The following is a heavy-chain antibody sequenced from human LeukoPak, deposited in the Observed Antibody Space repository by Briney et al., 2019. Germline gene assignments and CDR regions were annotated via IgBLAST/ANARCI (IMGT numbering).Heavy chain of an antibody. CDR3: ASGPGGYDYGEVGFDY. CDR1: GYTFTSYD. V-gene: IGHV1-8*01. D-gene: IGHD3-16*01. J-gene: IGHJ4*02. Sequence: ASVKVSCKASGYTFTSYDINWVRQATGQGLEWMGWMNPNSGNTGYAQKFQGGVTMTRNTSISTAYMELSSLRSEDTAVYYCASGPGGYDYGEVGFDYWGQGTLVTVSS. CDR2: MNPNSGNT.